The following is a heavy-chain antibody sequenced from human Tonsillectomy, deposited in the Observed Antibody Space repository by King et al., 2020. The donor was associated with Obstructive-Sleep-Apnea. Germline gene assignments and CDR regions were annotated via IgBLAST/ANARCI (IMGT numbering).Heavy chain of an antibody. CDR1: GFSLSASEVG. CDR2: IYWDADK. Sequence: ITLKESGPTLVKPTQTLTLTCTFSGFSLSASEVGVCWIRQPPGKALEWLALIYWDADKRYSPSLKSRLTITKDTSKNQGVLIMTNMETLDTATYFCAHTLKERVTVYDAFDIWGQGTLVTVSS. D-gene: IGHD2-21*02. V-gene: IGHV2-5*02. J-gene: IGHJ3*02. CDR3: AHTLKERVTVYDAFDI.